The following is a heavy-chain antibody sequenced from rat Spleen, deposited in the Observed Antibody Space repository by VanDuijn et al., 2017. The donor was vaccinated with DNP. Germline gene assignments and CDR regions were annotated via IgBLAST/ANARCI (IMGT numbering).Heavy chain of an antibody. V-gene: IGHV5-22*01. CDR2: IKTDGGGS. D-gene: IGHD3-6*01. CDR3: VSFNWPVP. CDR1: GFNFNDYW. J-gene: IGHJ4*01. Sequence: EVKLVESGGGLVQPGRSLKLSCAASGFNFNDYWMGWVRQAPGKGLEWVASIKTDGGGSFYGDSVRGRFTISRENAKTTLHLQMNSLRSEDTATYYCVSFNWPVPWGQGTSVTVSS.